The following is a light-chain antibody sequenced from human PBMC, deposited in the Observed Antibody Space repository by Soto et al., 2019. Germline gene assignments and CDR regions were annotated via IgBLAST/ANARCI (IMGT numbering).Light chain of an antibody. J-gene: IGKJ1*01. CDR1: QSVSSCY. V-gene: IGKV3-20*01. CDR3: QQYGSSPCT. CDR2: AAS. Sequence: EIVLTQSPGTLSLSPGERATLSCRASQSVSSCYFAWYQQKPGQAPRLLIYAASSRATGIPARFSGSGSGTDFTLTISRLEPEDFAVYYCQQYGSSPCTFGQGTKVEIK.